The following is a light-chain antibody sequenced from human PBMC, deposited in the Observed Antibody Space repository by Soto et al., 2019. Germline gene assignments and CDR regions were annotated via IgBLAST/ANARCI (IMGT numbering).Light chain of an antibody. CDR3: QSFDVSMSCSV. CDR2: DNS. CDR1: SSNIGSGYD. J-gene: IGLJ3*02. Sequence: QLVLTQPPSVSGAPGQRVTISCTGSSSNIGSGYDVHWYRQLPGTAPKLLIFDNSDRFSASKSGTSASLAISGLQADDEADYYCQSFDVSMSCSVFGGGTKLTVL. V-gene: IGLV1-40*01.